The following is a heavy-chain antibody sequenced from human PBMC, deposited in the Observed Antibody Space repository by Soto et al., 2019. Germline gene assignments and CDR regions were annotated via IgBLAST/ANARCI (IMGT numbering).Heavy chain of an antibody. CDR1: GGSFSGYY. D-gene: IGHD3-9*01. V-gene: IGHV4-34*01. CDR3: ARWRISSTGRGKNWFDP. Sequence: QVQLQQWGAGLLKPSETLSLTCAVYGGSFSGYYWSWIRQPPGKGLEWIGEINHSGSTNYNPSLKSRVTISVDTSKIQFSLKLSSVTAADTAVYYCARWRISSTGRGKNWFDPWGQGTLVTVSS. CDR2: INHSGST. J-gene: IGHJ5*02.